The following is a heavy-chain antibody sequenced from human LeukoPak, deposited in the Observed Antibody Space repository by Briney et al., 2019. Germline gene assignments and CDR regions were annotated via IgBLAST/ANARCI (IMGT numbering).Heavy chain of an antibody. J-gene: IGHJ3*02. CDR2: IYYSGST. CDR1: GGSISNYY. D-gene: IGHD6-13*01. Sequence: SETLSLTCTVSGGSISNYYWSWLRQPPGKGLEWIGYIYYSGSTNYNPSLKSRVTISVDTSKNQFSLKLSSVTAADTALYYCARDLKQQLVLGAFDIWGQGTMVTVSS. CDR3: ARDLKQQLVLGAFDI. V-gene: IGHV4-59*01.